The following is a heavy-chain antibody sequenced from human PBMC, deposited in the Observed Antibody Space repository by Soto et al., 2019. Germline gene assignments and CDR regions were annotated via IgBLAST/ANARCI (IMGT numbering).Heavy chain of an antibody. J-gene: IGHJ4*02. Sequence: MLSVTCSVGGGCRSSGGYYRSRNRKQQGKGREWIGYVYYDGSTNYNPSLESLVTMSIDTSKNQFSLKLSSVIAADTALYYCVSYDRQSGRYSLDYWGQGTPVTVSS. CDR1: GGCRSSGGYY. CDR2: VYYDGST. D-gene: IGHD3-10*01. CDR3: VSYDRQSGRYSLDY. V-gene: IGHV4-61*08.